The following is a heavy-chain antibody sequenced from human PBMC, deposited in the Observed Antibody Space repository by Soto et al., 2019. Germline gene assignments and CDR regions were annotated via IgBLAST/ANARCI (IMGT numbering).Heavy chain of an antibody. Sequence: EVQLVESGGGLVQPGGSLRLSCAASGFTFSSYWMSWVRQAPGKGLEWVANIKQDGSEKYYVDSVKGRFTISRDNAKNSLYLQMNSLRAEDTAVYYCARRIYSGRKIEYYFDYWGQGTLVTVSS. V-gene: IGHV3-7*05. J-gene: IGHJ4*02. CDR2: IKQDGSEK. D-gene: IGHD1-26*01. CDR1: GFTFSSYW. CDR3: ARRIYSGRKIEYYFDY.